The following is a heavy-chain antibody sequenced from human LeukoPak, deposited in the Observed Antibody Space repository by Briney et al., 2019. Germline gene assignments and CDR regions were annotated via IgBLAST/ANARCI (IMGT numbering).Heavy chain of an antibody. J-gene: IGHJ4*02. CDR2: ISFSGDII. Sequence: GGSLRLSCAASGFTFSGYEMNWVRQAPGRGLEWVSYISFSGDIIHYADSVKGRFTVSRANTKTSLYLQMNSLRAEDTAVYYCARAVDRHRYDSSGFDQGGRGTLVTVSS. D-gene: IGHD3-22*01. CDR1: GFTFSGYE. CDR3: ARAVDRHRYDSSGFDQ. V-gene: IGHV3-48*03.